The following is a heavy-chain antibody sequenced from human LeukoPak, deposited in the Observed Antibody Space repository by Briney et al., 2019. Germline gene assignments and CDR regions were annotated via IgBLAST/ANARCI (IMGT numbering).Heavy chain of an antibody. CDR1: GYTFTDYY. D-gene: IGHD6-13*01. Sequence: GASVKVSCKSSGYTFTDYYVHWVRQAPGQGRDWMGRINPNSGDTNYAQNFQGSGTMSRDTSISTAYLELNRLIFDDTAVFYCARSTITVTAAGHFDLWGRGTLVTVSS. J-gene: IGHJ2*01. CDR3: ARSTITVTAAGHFDL. V-gene: IGHV1-2*06. CDR2: INPNSGDT.